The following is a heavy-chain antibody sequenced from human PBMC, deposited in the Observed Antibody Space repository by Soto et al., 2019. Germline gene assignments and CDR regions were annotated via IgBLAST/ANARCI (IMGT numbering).Heavy chain of an antibody. CDR3: ASLFLGYYDSSGYYPFDY. CDR1: GGSINSGDYY. V-gene: IGHV4-61*08. D-gene: IGHD3-22*01. CDR2: IYYGGST. J-gene: IGHJ4*02. Sequence: PSETLSLTCPVSGGSINSGDYYWTWIRQPPGKGLEWIGNIYYGGSTNYNPSLKSRVTISVDTSKNQFSLKLSSVTAADTAVYYCASLFLGYYDSSGYYPFDYWGQGTLVTVSS.